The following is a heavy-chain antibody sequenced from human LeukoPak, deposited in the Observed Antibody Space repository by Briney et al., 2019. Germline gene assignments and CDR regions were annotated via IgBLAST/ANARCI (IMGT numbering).Heavy chain of an antibody. V-gene: IGHV4-30-2*01. D-gene: IGHD3-22*01. Sequence: SETLSLTCAVSGGSISSGGYSWSWIRQPPGKGLEWIGYIYHSGSTYYNPSLKSRVTISVDRSKNQFSLKLSSVTAADTAVYYCARVGYDSSGYYSHFDYWGQGTLVTVSS. CDR1: GGSISSGGYS. J-gene: IGHJ4*02. CDR2: IYHSGST. CDR3: ARVGYDSSGYYSHFDY.